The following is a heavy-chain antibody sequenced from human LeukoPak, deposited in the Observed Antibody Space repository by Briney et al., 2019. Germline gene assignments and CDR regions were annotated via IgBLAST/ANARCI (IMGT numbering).Heavy chain of an antibody. V-gene: IGHV3-30*02. CDR2: IRYDGSNK. D-gene: IGHD2-2*01. CDR3: AKGGDIVEVLGLQQSGY. J-gene: IGHJ4*02. Sequence: GGSLRLSCAASGFTFSSYGMHWVRQAPGKGLEWVAFIRYDGSNKYYADSVKGRFTISRDNSKNTLYLQMNSLRSEDAAVFYFAKGGDIVEVLGLQQSGYWGQGTLVTVSS. CDR1: GFTFSSYG.